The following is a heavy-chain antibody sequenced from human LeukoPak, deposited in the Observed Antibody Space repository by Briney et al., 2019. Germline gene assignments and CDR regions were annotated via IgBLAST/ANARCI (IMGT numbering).Heavy chain of an antibody. CDR1: GASIRSYF. CDR2: VYDNDIS. J-gene: IGHJ3*02. V-gene: IGHV4-59*01. CDR3: ARGLVLATDDAFDI. Sequence: SETLSLTCSVSGASIRSYFWSWIRQSPGKGLEWIGYVYDNDISNFNPSLESRVTILVDRSKSQFSLKLRSVTAADTAVYYCARGLVLATDDAFDIWGPGTMVTVST. D-gene: IGHD5-12*01.